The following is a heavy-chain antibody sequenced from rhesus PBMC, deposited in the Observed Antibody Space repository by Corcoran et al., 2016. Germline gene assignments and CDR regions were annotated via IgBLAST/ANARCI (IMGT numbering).Heavy chain of an antibody. D-gene: IGHD2-21*01. CDR3: ARRGSGYYLDY. CDR2: IYGGSGST. Sequence: QVQLQESGPGLVKPSETLSLTCAVSGGSLSSSNWWGWIRQSPGKGLELIGYIYGGSGSTSYNPSLKSRVTISTDTSKNQFSLKLSSVTAADTAVYYCARRGSGYYLDYWGQGVLVTVSS. J-gene: IGHJ4*01. CDR1: GGSLSSSNW. V-gene: IGHV4S7*01.